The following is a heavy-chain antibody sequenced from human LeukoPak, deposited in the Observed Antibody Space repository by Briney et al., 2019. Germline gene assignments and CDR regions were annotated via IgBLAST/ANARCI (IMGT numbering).Heavy chain of an antibody. CDR3: ARVAGTYYGMDV. Sequence: PSETLSLTCTVSGGSISSYYWSWIRQPPGKGLGWIGYIYYSGSTNYNPSLKSRVTISVDTSKNQFSLKLSSVTAADTAVYYCARVAGTYYGMDVWGQGTTVTVSS. V-gene: IGHV4-59*08. D-gene: IGHD6-19*01. CDR2: IYYSGST. J-gene: IGHJ6*02. CDR1: GGSISSYY.